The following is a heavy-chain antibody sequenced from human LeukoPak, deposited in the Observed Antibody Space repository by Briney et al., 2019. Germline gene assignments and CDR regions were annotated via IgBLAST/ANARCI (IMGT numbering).Heavy chain of an antibody. V-gene: IGHV6-1*01. Sequence: SQTLLLTCAISGDSVSSNTAGWSWLRQSPSRGLEWLGRTYYRSKWYNDAAGSVKSRITINAYTAKNQFSLHLNSVTPEATALYYCARGGLVRGTINILIGFDVWGQGIMVTVSS. D-gene: IGHD3-10*01. CDR3: ARGGLVRGTINILIGFDV. CDR1: GDSVSSNTAG. J-gene: IGHJ3*01. CDR2: TYYRSKWYN.